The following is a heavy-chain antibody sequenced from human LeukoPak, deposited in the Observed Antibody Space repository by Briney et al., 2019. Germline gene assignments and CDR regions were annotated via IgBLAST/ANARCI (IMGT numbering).Heavy chain of an antibody. CDR1: GYTFTSYD. CDR3: AKVLVAATHYLDS. Sequence: ASVKVSCKASGYTFTSYDINWVRQATGQGLEWMGWMNPNSGNTGYAQKFQARVTLTRDTSISTAYMELSSLTSDDTAVCYCAKVLVAATHYLDSWGQGTLVTVSS. J-gene: IGHJ4*02. D-gene: IGHD2-15*01. V-gene: IGHV1-8*01. CDR2: MNPNSGNT.